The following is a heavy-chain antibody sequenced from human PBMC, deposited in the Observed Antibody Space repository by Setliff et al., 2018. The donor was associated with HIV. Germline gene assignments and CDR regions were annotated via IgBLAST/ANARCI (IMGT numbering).Heavy chain of an antibody. CDR2: IYYSGST. CDR3: ARDPWVRGVIMAPDY. Sequence: SETLSLTCTVSGGSISSSSYYWGWIRQPPGKGLEWIGTIYYSGSTYYNTSLKSRVTISVDTSKNQFSLKLSSVTAADTAVYYCARDPWVRGVIMAPDYWGQGMLVTVSS. V-gene: IGHV4-39*07. J-gene: IGHJ4*02. CDR1: GGSISSSSYY. D-gene: IGHD3-10*01.